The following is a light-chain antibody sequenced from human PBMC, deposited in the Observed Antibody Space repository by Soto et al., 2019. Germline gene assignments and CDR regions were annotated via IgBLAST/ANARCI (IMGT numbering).Light chain of an antibody. CDR1: QSITNS. J-gene: IGKJ2*01. CDR2: AAS. CDR3: QQSYSTPPT. Sequence: DIQMTQSPSSLSASVGDRVIITCRASQSITNSLNWFQQKQGKAPKLVIHAASNLQSGVPSRFSGSGSGTDFTLNISSLQPEDFATYYCQQSYSTPPTFGQGNKLEIK. V-gene: IGKV1-39*01.